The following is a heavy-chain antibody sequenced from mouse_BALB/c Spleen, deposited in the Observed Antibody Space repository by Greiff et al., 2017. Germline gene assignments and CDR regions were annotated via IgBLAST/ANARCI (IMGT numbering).Heavy chain of an antibody. CDR3: ASGNYGYAMDY. CDR1: GYSITSDYA. D-gene: IGHD1-1*01. V-gene: IGHV3-2*02. J-gene: IGHJ4*01. CDR2: ISYSGST. Sequence: EVKLVESGPGLVKPSQSLSLTCTVTGYSITSDYAWNWIRQFPGNKLEWMGYISYSGSTSYNPSLKSRISITRDTSKNQFFLQLNSVTTEDTATYYCASGNYGYAMDYWGQGTSVTVSS.